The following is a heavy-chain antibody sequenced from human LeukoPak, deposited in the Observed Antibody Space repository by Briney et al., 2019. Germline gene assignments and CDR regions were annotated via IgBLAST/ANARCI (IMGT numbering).Heavy chain of an antibody. CDR1: GFTFSSYE. CDR2: ISSSSTI. Sequence: PGGSLRLSCAASGFTFSSYEMNWVRQAPGKGLEWVSYISSSSTIYYAASVRGRFTISRDNAKNSLYLQMNSLRAEDTAVYYCARGYGSGSYYLYCGQGTLVTVSS. J-gene: IGHJ4*02. CDR3: ARGYGSGSYYLY. D-gene: IGHD3-10*01. V-gene: IGHV3-48*03.